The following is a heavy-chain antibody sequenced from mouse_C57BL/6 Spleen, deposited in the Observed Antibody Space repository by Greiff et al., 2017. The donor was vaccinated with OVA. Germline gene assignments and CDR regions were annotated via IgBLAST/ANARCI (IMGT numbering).Heavy chain of an antibody. V-gene: IGHV1-80*01. CDR2: IYPGDGDT. CDR3: ARSDGYYYAMDY. J-gene: IGHJ4*01. CDR1: GYAFSSYW. Sequence: QVQLQQSGAELVKPGASVKISCKASGYAFSSYWMNWVKQRPGKGLEWIGQIYPGDGDTNYNGKFKGKATLTADKSSSTAYMQLSSLTSEDSAVYFCARSDGYYYAMDYWGQGTSVTVSS. D-gene: IGHD2-3*01.